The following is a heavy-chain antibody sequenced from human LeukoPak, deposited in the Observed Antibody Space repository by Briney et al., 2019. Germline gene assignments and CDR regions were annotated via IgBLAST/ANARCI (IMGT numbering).Heavy chain of an antibody. CDR2: INPKSGGT. J-gene: IGHJ5*02. Sequence: ASLKVSCKASGYIFTGYYMYWVCQGPGQGLEWMGWINPKSGGTNFAQKFQGRVTMTRDTSISTAYMELSRVRSDDTAVYYCSRSADGYNYEPWFDPWGQGTLVTVSS. CDR1: GYIFTGYY. V-gene: IGHV1-2*02. D-gene: IGHD5-24*01. CDR3: SRSADGYNYEPWFDP.